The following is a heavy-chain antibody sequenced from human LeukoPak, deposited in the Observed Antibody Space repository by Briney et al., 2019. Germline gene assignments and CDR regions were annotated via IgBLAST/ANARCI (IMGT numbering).Heavy chain of an antibody. CDR3: SKRIRDGYNTPIDY. CDR1: GFSVSTTY. Sequence: PGGSLRLSCAASGFSVSTTYMSWVRQAPGKGLEWVSGISGSDGEISYADSVKGRFTISRDNSKNTLYLQMNSLRDEDTATDYCSKRIRDGYNTPIDYWGQGTLVTVSS. D-gene: IGHD5-24*01. V-gene: IGHV3-23*01. CDR2: ISGSDGEI. J-gene: IGHJ4*02.